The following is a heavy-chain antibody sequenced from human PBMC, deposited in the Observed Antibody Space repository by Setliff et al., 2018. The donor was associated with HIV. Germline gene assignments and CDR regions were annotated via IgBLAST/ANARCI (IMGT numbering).Heavy chain of an antibody. J-gene: IGHJ5*02. CDR2: ISTGTTI. Sequence: LSLTCAVYGGSFSGYYWSWIRQPPGKGLEWISYISTGTTIFYADSVKGRFTISRDNAKNSLYLQMNSLRAEDTAVYYCAREKVVVAAGWFDPWGQGTLVTVSS. V-gene: IGHV3-11*04. CDR1: GGSFSGYY. CDR3: AREKVVVAAGWFDP. D-gene: IGHD2-15*01.